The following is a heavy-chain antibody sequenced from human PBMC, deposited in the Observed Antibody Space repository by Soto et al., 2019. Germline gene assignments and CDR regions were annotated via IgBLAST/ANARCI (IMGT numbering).Heavy chain of an antibody. CDR2: IYHTGNA. Sequence: SDTLSLTCSVSGDSISTILFYWAWIRQPPGEGLEWIGSIYHTGNAYYNPSLKSRVTIFVDTSKNQFSLKLTSVTAADTALYYCARDYLDSSDYTTNSFDPWGQGALVT. D-gene: IGHD3-22*01. V-gene: IGHV4-39*01. CDR3: ARDYLDSSDYTTNSFDP. J-gene: IGHJ5*02. CDR1: GDSISTILFY.